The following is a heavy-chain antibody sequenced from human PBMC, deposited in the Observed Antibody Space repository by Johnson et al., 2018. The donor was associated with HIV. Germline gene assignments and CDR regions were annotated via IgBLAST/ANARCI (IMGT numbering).Heavy chain of an antibody. CDR2: ISYDGGDK. J-gene: IGHJ3*02. CDR3: AKERRAPRAFDI. V-gene: IGHV3-30*18. Sequence: QVQLVESGGGLVQPGGSLRLSCGASPFTFSSYAMHWVRQAPGKGLEWVAVISYDGGDKYYADSVKGRFTISRDNSKSTLYLQMNSLRPEDTAVYYCAKERRAPRAFDIWGQGTMVTVSS. CDR1: PFTFSSYA.